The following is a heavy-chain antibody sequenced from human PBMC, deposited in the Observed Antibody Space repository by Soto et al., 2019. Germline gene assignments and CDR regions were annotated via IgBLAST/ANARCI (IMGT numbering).Heavy chain of an antibody. CDR3: AQRALYSGSYWDGGYFDT. V-gene: IGHV2-5*02. Sequence: QITLRKSGPTRVRPTQPLTLTCDFSGFSLTTSGVGVAWLRQPPGKAPEWLAVIYWDDDKRYSPTLKSRLTITKDTSKNQVVLTMTNMEPVDTGTYYCAQRALYSGSYWDGGYFDTWGQGTPVTVSS. D-gene: IGHD1-26*01. J-gene: IGHJ4*02. CDR1: GFSLTTSGVG. CDR2: IYWDDDK.